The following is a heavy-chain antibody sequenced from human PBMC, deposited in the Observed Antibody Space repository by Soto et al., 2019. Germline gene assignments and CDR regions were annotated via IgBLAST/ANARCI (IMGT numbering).Heavy chain of an antibody. CDR1: GFTFSNYA. D-gene: IGHD2-21*02. CDR3: ARESGGDWGYFDL. V-gene: IGHV3-23*01. CDR2: IMKSGDSA. Sequence: LESGGALVQPGGSLRLSCAASGFTFSNYAMTWVRQTPGKGLERVATIMKSGDSAHYADSVGGRFTVSRDNSINVLYLQMNALGAEDTARYFCARESGGDWGYFDLWGQGSQVTVSS. J-gene: IGHJ4*02.